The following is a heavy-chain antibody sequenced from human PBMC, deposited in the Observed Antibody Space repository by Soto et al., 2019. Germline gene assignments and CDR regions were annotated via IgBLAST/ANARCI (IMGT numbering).Heavy chain of an antibody. CDR3: ARDLGGWPDY. J-gene: IGHJ4*02. D-gene: IGHD2-15*01. CDR2: MNAGNGNT. Sequence: ASVKVSCQASGYTFTNHAMHWVRQAPGQRLEWMGWMNAGNGNTKYSQKFQGRVTITRDTSASTAYMELSSLRSEDTAVYYCARDLGGWPDYWGQGTLVTVSS. V-gene: IGHV1-3*01. CDR1: GYTFTNHA.